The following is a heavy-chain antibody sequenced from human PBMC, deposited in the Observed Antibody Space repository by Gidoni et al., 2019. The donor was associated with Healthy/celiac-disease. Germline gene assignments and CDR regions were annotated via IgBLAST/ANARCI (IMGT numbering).Heavy chain of an antibody. D-gene: IGHD6-13*01. V-gene: IGHV3-23*01. CDR3: AKDRRGSSWYAHYYYYGMDV. J-gene: IGHJ6*02. CDR2: ISGSGGST. CDR1: GFTFSSYV. Sequence: EVQLLESGGGFVQPGGSLRLSCAASGFTFSSYVMMWGRQAPGKGLEWVTGISGSGGSTYYADSVKGRFTISRDKSKNTLYLQMNSLRAEDTAVYYCAKDRRGSSWYAHYYYYGMDVWGQGTTVTVSS.